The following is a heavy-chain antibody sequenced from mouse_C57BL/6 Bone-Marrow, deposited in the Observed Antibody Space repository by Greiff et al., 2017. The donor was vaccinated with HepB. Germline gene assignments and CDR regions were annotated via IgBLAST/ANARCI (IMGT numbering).Heavy chain of an antibody. J-gene: IGHJ1*03. CDR3: AFMTTVVASYWYFDV. Sequence: QVQLQQSGPELVKPGASVKISCKASGYAFSSSWLNWVKQRPGKGLEWIGRIYPGDGDTNYNGKFKGKATLTADHSSSTAYMQLSRLTSEYSAVYVCAFMTTVVASYWYFDVWGTGTTVTVSS. CDR1: GYAFSSSW. D-gene: IGHD1-1*01. CDR2: IYPGDGDT. V-gene: IGHV1-82*01.